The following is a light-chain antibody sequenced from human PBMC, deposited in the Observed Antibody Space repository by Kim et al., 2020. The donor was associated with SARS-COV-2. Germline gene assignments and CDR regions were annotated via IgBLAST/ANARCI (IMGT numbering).Light chain of an antibody. CDR1: QYSAGW. CDR3: QQAYSFPTH. J-gene: IGKJ4*01. Sequence: ASVGDTFTSNCRASQYSAGWVAWYQQKPGKAPKLLISAASTLQSGVPSRFSGSGSGTDFTLTISSLQPEDFATYDCQQAYSFPTHFGGGTKVDIK. CDR2: AAS. V-gene: IGKV1-12*01.